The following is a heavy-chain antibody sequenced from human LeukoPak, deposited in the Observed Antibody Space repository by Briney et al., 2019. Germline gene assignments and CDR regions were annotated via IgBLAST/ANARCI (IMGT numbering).Heavy chain of an antibody. D-gene: IGHD3-3*01. CDR1: GFTFSSYN. J-gene: IGHJ4*02. CDR3: LPYYDFWSGYYYFDN. Sequence: GGSLRLSCAASGFTFSSYNMNWVRQAPGKGLEWVSPISSGSSYIYYADSVKGRFTISRDNAKNSLYLQMNSLRAEDTAVYYCLPYYDFWSGYYYFDNWGRGTLVTVSS. CDR2: ISSGSSYI. V-gene: IGHV3-21*01.